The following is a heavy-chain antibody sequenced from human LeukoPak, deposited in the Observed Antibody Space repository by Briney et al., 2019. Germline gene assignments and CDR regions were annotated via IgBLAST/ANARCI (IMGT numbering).Heavy chain of an antibody. J-gene: IGHJ4*02. D-gene: IGHD3-10*01. CDR1: GFTFSSYS. CDR3: ARELAYYYGSGSYHSN. Sequence: GGSLRLSCAASGFTFSSYSMNWVRQAPGKGLEWVSSISSSSSYIYYADSVKGRFTISRDNAKNSLYLQMNSLRAEDTAVYYCARELAYYYGSGSYHSNWGQGTLVTVSS. V-gene: IGHV3-21*01. CDR2: ISSSSSYI.